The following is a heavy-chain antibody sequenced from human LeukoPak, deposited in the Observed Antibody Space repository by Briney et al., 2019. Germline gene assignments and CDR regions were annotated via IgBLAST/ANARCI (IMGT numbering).Heavy chain of an antibody. D-gene: IGHD3-10*01. Sequence: SETLSLTCGVYGGSFSGYYWSWIRQPPGKGLEWSGEITHSEGTNYNPSLKGRVTISVDTSKNQFSLKLSSVTAADTAVYYCARTMARGVQWFDPWGQGTLVTVSS. CDR1: GGSFSGYY. CDR3: ARTMARGVQWFDP. CDR2: ITHSEGT. V-gene: IGHV4-34*01. J-gene: IGHJ5*02.